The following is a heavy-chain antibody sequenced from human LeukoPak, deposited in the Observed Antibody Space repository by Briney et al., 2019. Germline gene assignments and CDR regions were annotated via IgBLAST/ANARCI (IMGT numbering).Heavy chain of an antibody. CDR1: GFTFSIYE. D-gene: IGHD6-19*01. V-gene: IGHV3-48*03. CDR3: ARESIAVAGAPFDY. J-gene: IGHJ4*02. CDR2: ISSGSTI. Sequence: PGGSLRLSCVPSGFTFSIYEMNWVRQAPGKGLEWVSYISSGSTIHDADSVKGRFTISRDNAKNSLYLQMNSLRAEDTAVYYCARESIAVAGAPFDYWGQGTLVTVSS.